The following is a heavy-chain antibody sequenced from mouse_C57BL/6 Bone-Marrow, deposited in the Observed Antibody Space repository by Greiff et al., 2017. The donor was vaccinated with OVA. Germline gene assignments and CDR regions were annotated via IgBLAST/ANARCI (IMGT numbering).Heavy chain of an antibody. J-gene: IGHJ4*01. CDR1: GYTFTSYW. Sequence: QVQLQQPGAELVKPGASVKLSCKASGYTFTSYWMQWVKQRPGQGLEWIGEIDPSDSYTNYNQKFKGKATLTVDTSSSTAYMQLSCLTSEDSAVYYCAREGDSSGYVADYWGQGTSVTVSS. D-gene: IGHD3-2*02. CDR3: AREGDSSGYVADY. CDR2: IDPSDSYT. V-gene: IGHV1-50*01.